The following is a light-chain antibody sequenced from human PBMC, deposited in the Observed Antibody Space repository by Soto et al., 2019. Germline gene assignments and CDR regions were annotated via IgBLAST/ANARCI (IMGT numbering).Light chain of an antibody. CDR1: SGDSSYI. J-gene: IGLJ3*02. Sequence: QSVLTQSSSASASLGSSVKLTCTLSSGDSSYIIAWHQQQPGKAPRYLMKLEGSGSYNKGSGVPDRFSGSSSGADRYLTISNLQFEDEADYYCETWDSNTHVFGGGTKVTVL. V-gene: IGLV4-60*02. CDR3: ETWDSNTHV. CDR2: LEGSGSY.